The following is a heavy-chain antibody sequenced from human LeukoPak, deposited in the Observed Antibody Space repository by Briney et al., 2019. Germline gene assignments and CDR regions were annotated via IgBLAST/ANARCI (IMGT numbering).Heavy chain of an antibody. CDR2: IYYSGST. J-gene: IGHJ3*02. CDR1: GASITTYY. D-gene: IGHD7-27*01. V-gene: IGHV4-59*01. CDR3: ARELGISAFDI. Sequence: PSETLSLTCTVSGASITTYYWSWIRQPPGKGLEWIGSIYYSGSTIYSPSLKSRVTMPVDKSESQFSLRLTSVTAADTAVYYCARELGISAFDIWGQGTIVTVSS.